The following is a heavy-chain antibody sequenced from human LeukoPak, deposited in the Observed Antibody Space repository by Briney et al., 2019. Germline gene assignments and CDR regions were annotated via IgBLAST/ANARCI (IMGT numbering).Heavy chain of an antibody. D-gene: IGHD6-6*01. CDR1: GFAFSSYS. V-gene: IGHV3-48*01. CDR3: ARGSYSSSNYFDY. Sequence: GGSLRLSCAASGFAFSSYSMNWVRQAPGKGLEWVSYISSTGSTIYYADSVRGRFTISRDNAKNSLYLQMNSLRAEDTAVYYCARGSYSSSNYFDYWGQGTLVTVSS. J-gene: IGHJ4*02. CDR2: ISSTGSTI.